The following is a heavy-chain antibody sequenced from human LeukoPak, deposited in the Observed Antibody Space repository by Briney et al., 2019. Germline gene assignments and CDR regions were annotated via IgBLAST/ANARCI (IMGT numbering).Heavy chain of an antibody. CDR1: GGSISSSSYY. J-gene: IGHJ6*03. CDR2: IYYSGST. Sequence: SETLSLTCTVSGGSISSSSYYWGWIRQPPGKGLEWIESIYYSGSTYYNPSLKSRVTISVDTSKNQFSLKLSSVTAADTAVYYCARRGHGSGNSYYYYYYMDVWGKGTTVTISS. V-gene: IGHV4-39*01. D-gene: IGHD3-10*01. CDR3: ARRGHGSGNSYYYYYYMDV.